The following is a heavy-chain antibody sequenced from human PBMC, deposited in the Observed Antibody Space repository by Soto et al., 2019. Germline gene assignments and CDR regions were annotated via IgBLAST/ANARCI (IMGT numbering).Heavy chain of an antibody. Sequence: QVQLQESGPGLVKPSQTLSLTCTVSGGSISSGGYYWSWIRQHPGKGLEWIGYIYYSGSTYYNPSLKSRFTISVDTSKNQFSLKLGSVTPADTAVYYWARGRRRAAAGKDYYYYYYMDVWGKGTTVTVSS. D-gene: IGHD6-13*01. V-gene: IGHV4-31*03. CDR1: GGSISSGGYY. CDR2: IYYSGST. CDR3: ARGRRRAAAGKDYYYYYYMDV. J-gene: IGHJ6*03.